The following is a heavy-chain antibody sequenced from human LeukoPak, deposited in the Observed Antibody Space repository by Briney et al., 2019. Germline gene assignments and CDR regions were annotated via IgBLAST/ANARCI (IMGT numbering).Heavy chain of an antibody. CDR2: ITSDGNST. CDR3: ARDGGDDAFDI. CDR1: GFTFSSYW. J-gene: IGHJ3*02. D-gene: IGHD3-10*01. V-gene: IGHV3-74*01. Sequence: GGSLRLSCAASGFTFSSYWVHWVRQAPGKGLVWVSRITSDGNSTSYADSVKGRFTISRDNAKNTLYLQMNSLRAEDTAVYYCARDGGDDAFDIWGQGTMVTVSS.